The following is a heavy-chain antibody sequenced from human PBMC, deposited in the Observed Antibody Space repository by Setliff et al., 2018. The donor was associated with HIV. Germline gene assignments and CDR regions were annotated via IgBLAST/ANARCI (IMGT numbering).Heavy chain of an antibody. V-gene: IGHV3-30*02. CDR3: AGHHRG. CDR2: IQYDESNK. J-gene: IGHJ4*02. CDR1: GLTFKSYG. Sequence: GGSLRLSCAVSGLTFKSYGLHWVRQIPGKGPEWVTFIQYDESNKHYADSVRGRFTISRDNSKNTVFLQMNGLRAEDTAVYYCAGHHRGWGQGTLVTVSS. D-gene: IGHD3-10*01.